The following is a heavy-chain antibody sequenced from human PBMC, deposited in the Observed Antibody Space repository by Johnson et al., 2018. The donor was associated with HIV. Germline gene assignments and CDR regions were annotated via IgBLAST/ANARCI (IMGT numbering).Heavy chain of an antibody. CDR2: IATTGDT. Sequence: VQLVESGGGLVQPGGSLRLSCAASGFTFSNYDMHWVRQPTGKRLEWVSGIATTGDTYYADSVKGRFTISRDNSKNTLHLQMNSLRAEDTAVYYCAKCIWGSSLIDAFDIWGQGTMVTVSS. V-gene: IGHV3-13*01. CDR3: AKCIWGSSLIDAFDI. D-gene: IGHD6-13*01. CDR1: GFTFSNYD. J-gene: IGHJ3*02.